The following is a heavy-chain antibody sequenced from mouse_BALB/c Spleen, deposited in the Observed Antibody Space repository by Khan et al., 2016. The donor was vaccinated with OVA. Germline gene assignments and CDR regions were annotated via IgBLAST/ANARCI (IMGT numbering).Heavy chain of an antibody. J-gene: IGHJ1*01. CDR3: ARTGGPYDGYFGYVDV. Sequence: QVQLQQSGAELARPGASVKLSCKASGYTFTSYWMQWVKQRPGQGLEWIGAIYPGDGDTRYTQKFKGKATLTADKSSSTAYMQLSTLTSEDSAVFYCARTGGPYDGYFGYVDVWGEGTTVTVSS. D-gene: IGHD2-3*01. V-gene: IGHV1-87*01. CDR2: IYPGDGDT. CDR1: GYTFTSYW.